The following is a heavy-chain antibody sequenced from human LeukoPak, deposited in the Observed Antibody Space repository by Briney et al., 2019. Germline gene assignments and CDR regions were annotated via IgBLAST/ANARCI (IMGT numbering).Heavy chain of an antibody. J-gene: IGHJ3*02. CDR1: GGTFSSYA. Sequence: ASVKVSCKASGGTFSSYAISWVRQAPGQGLEWMGGIIPIFGTANYAQKFQGRVTITADESTSTAYMELSSLGSEDTAVYYCASGSHCTNGVCYTRPLDAFDIWGQGTMATVSS. CDR2: IIPIFGTA. V-gene: IGHV1-69*13. CDR3: ASGSHCTNGVCYTRPLDAFDI. D-gene: IGHD2-8*01.